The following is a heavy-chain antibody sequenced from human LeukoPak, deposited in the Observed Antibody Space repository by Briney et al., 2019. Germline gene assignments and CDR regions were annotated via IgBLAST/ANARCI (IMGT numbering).Heavy chain of an antibody. Sequence: ASVKVSCKASGGTFSSYAISWVRQAPGQGLEWMGGIIPIFGTANYAQKFQGRVTITADESTSTAYMELSSLRSEDTAVYYCAILPRITMVRGVIQQRRFDPWGQGTLVTVSS. CDR1: GGTFSSYA. CDR2: IIPIFGTA. V-gene: IGHV1-69*13. CDR3: AILPRITMVRGVIQQRRFDP. D-gene: IGHD3-10*01. J-gene: IGHJ5*02.